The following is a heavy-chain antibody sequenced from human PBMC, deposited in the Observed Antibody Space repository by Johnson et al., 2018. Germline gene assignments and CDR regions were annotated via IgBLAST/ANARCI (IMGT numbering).Heavy chain of an antibody. J-gene: IGHJ1*01. CDR1: GFTFSSYA. V-gene: IGHV3-9*01. D-gene: IGHD3-3*01. CDR2: ISWNSGSI. Sequence: VQLVQSGGGVVQPGRSLRLSCAASGFTFSSYAMHWVRQAPGKGLAWVSGISWNSGSIGYAESVKGRFTISRDNGKNSLYLQMNSLRAEDTALYYCATTPIPDFWSGYSGSVQHWGQGTLVTVSS. CDR3: ATTPIPDFWSGYSGSVQH.